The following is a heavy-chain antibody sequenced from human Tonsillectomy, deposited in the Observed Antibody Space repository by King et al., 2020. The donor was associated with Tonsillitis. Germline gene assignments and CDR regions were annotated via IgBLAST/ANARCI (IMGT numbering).Heavy chain of an antibody. V-gene: IGHV4-31*03. Sequence: QVQLQESGPGLVKPSQTLSLTCTVSGGSISSSDYYWSWIRQHPGKGLEWIGYIYYSGSTYYNPSLKSRVTISVDTSKNQFSLKLSSVTAADTAVYYCARTESRKRIQRSRSRYYYDSSGYYYGYWGQGTLVTVSS. D-gene: IGHD3-22*01. CDR1: GGSISSSDYY. CDR3: ARTESRKRIQRSRSRYYYDSSGYYYGY. J-gene: IGHJ4*02. CDR2: IYYSGST.